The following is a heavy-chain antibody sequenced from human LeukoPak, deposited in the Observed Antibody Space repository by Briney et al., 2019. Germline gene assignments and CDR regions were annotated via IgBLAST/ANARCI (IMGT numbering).Heavy chain of an antibody. Sequence: ASVKVSCKASGYTFTGYYMHWVRQAPGQGLEWMGWINPNSGGTNYAQKFQGRVTMTRDTSISTAYMELSRLRSDDTAVYYCARDLAYGSGQNGFDPWGQGTLVTVSS. J-gene: IGHJ5*02. CDR2: INPNSGGT. CDR1: GYTFTGYY. D-gene: IGHD3-10*01. V-gene: IGHV1-2*02. CDR3: ARDLAYGSGQNGFDP.